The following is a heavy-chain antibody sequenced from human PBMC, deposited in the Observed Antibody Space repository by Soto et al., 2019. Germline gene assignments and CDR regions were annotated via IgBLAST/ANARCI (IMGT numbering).Heavy chain of an antibody. Sequence: EVQLLESGGGSVQPSGSLRLSCAASGLTFSNYAMAWVRQGPGKGLESGATISGRGDRTYYKDSVKGRFTISRENSENTVYLQMNSMAAEDTAVYYCAKGAVAAFSGQRHNFDYWGQGTLVTVSS. V-gene: IGHV3-23*01. J-gene: IGHJ4*02. D-gene: IGHD6-19*01. CDR2: ISGRGDRT. CDR3: AKGAVAAFSGQRHNFDY. CDR1: GLTFSNYA.